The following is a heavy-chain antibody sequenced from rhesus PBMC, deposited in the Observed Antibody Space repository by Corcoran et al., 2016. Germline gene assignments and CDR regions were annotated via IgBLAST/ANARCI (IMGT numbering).Heavy chain of an antibody. CDR3: GRHPYPFGGLDS. V-gene: IGHV4-65*02. CDR1: GDSISSWNW. J-gene: IGHJ6*01. Sequence: QVQLQESGPGLVKPSETMSLTCAVSGDSISSWNWWSWIRQSPGKGLEWIGNVGASSGKIYYNPSLKSRVTLSKDTSKNQFSLKVTSMTAADTAVYYCGRHPYPFGGLDSWGQGVVVTVAS. CDR2: VGASSGKI.